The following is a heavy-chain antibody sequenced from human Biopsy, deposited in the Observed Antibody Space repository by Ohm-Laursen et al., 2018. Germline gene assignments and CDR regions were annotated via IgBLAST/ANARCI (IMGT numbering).Heavy chain of an antibody. D-gene: IGHD1-14*01. CDR1: GGSLSSYS. CDR2: IYTSGNT. CDR3: ARDRDRRGWFDP. Sequence: SDTLSLTCTVSGGSLSSYSWSWIRQPAGQGLEWFGQIYTSGNTNYNPSLKSRVTMSVDTSKNKFPLRVSSVTAADAAVYYCARDRDRRGWFDPWGQGTLVTVSS. V-gene: IGHV4-4*07. J-gene: IGHJ5*02.